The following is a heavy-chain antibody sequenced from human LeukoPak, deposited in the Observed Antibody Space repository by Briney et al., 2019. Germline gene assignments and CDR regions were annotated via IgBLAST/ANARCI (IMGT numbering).Heavy chain of an antibody. J-gene: IGHJ4*02. V-gene: IGHV3-23*01. CDR1: GFTFSNYA. CDR2: ISGSAGST. D-gene: IGHD2-2*01. CDR3: ARKYCSSTSCLFDY. Sequence: PGGSLRLSCAASGFTFSNYAMSWVRQAPGKGLEWVSAISGSAGSTYYADSVKGRFTISRDNSKNTLFLQMNSLRAEDTAVYYCARKYCSSTSCLFDYWGQGTLVTVSS.